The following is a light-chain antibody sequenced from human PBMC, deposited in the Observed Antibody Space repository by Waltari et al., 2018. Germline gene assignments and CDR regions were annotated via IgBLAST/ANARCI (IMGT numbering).Light chain of an antibody. CDR3: QQYHNYPFT. J-gene: IGKJ3*01. Sequence: DLQMTQSPATLSASVGDRVTISCRASQSISTSLAWYQQTPGTAPKLLMYKASTLESGAPSRFRGRASGTEFNLTISNLQSEDFVTYYCQQYHNYPFTFGPGTTVDI. V-gene: IGKV1-5*03. CDR1: QSISTS. CDR2: KAS.